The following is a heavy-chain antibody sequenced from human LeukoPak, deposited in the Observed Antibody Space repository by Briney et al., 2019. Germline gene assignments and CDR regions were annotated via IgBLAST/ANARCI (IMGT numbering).Heavy chain of an antibody. CDR3: ATVTRSFTVGTYFYYYMDV. Sequence: PGGSLRLSCAASGFTFSNAMTSWVRQAPGKGLEWVGRIKGETEVGTTNYAAPVKGRFSISKDNSKNTRYLQVNSLKTEDTGVYYCATVTRSFTVGTYFYYYMDVWGKGTTVAVSS. D-gene: IGHD3-10*01. V-gene: IGHV3-15*01. J-gene: IGHJ6*03. CDR2: IKGETEVGTT. CDR1: GFTFSNAM.